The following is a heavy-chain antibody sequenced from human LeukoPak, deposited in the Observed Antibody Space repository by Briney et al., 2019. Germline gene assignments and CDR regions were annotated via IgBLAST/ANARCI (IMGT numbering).Heavy chain of an antibody. CDR1: GYTFTGYY. J-gene: IGHJ4*02. CDR2: ISPSSGDT. Sequence: ASVKVSCKASGYTFTGYYMRWVRQAPGQGLEWMGWISPSSGDTNYAQRFQGRVTMTRDTSISTAYMELSSLRSDDTAVYYCARVEYSSPRHLYWGQGTLVTVSS. D-gene: IGHD6-6*01. CDR3: ARVEYSSPRHLY. V-gene: IGHV1-2*02.